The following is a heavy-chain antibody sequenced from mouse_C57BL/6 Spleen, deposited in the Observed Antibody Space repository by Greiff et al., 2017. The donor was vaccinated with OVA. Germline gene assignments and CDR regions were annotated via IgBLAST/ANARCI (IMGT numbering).Heavy chain of an antibody. V-gene: IGHV1-82*01. CDR2: IYPGDGDT. CDR3: ARPYSYGSSIFAY. CDR1: GYAFSSSW. J-gene: IGHJ3*01. Sequence: QVQLKESGPELVKPGASVKISCKASGYAFSSSWMNWVKQRPGKGLEWIGRIYPGDGDTNYNGKFNGKATLTADKPSSTAYMQLRSLTSEDSAVYFCARPYSYGSSIFAYWGKGTLVTVSA. D-gene: IGHD1-1*01.